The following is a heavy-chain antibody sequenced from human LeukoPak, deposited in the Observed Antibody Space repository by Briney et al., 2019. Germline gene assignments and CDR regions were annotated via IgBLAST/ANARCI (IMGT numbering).Heavy chain of an antibody. V-gene: IGHV3-30*02. Sequence: GGSLRLSCAASGFTFGDSGMSWVRQAPGKGLEWVAFIRYDGSNKYYADSVKGRFTISRDNSKNTLYLQMNSLRAEDTAVYYCAKDTNFLHYFDYWGQGTLVTVSS. CDR3: AKDTNFLHYFDY. J-gene: IGHJ4*02. D-gene: IGHD2-2*01. CDR1: GFTFGDSG. CDR2: IRYDGSNK.